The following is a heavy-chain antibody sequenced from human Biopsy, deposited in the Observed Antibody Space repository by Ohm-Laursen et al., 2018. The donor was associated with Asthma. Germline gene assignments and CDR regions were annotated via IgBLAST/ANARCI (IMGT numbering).Heavy chain of an antibody. J-gene: IGHJ6*02. Sequence: SLRLSCAASGFTFSSFGIHWVRQAPGKGLEWVAVISYDGSDKYYADSVKGRFTISRDNSKDTLYLQMNSLRPEDTAVYYCARDVVWFREVGGMDVWGQGTTVTVSS. V-gene: IGHV3-30*03. CDR3: ARDVVWFREVGGMDV. D-gene: IGHD3-10*01. CDR1: GFTFSSFG. CDR2: ISYDGSDK.